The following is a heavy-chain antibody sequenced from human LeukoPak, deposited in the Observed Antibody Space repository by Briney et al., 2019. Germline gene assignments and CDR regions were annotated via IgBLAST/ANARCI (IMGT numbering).Heavy chain of an antibody. J-gene: IGHJ5*02. Sequence: ASVKVSCKASGYTFTGYYMHRVRQAPGQGPEWMGCISPNSGGTNYAQKFQGRVTMTRDTSISTAYMELSRLRSDDTAVHYCARDLVSGYSYGPVNWFDPWGQGTLVTVSS. CDR1: GYTFTGYY. CDR2: ISPNSGGT. D-gene: IGHD5-18*01. V-gene: IGHV1-2*02. CDR3: ARDLVSGYSYGPVNWFDP.